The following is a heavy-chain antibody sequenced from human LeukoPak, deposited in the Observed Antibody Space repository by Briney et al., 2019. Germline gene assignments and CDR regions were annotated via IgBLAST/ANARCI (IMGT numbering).Heavy chain of an antibody. CDR1: GFTFSNYG. J-gene: IGHJ4*02. D-gene: IGHD5-18*01. CDR2: IKQDGSEK. CDR3: ARDPDGYRQGHHFDY. V-gene: IGHV3-7*01. Sequence: GGSLRLSCAASGFTFSNYGMTWVRQAPGKGLEWVANIKQDGSEKYYVDSVKGRFTISRDNSKNTLYLQMNSLKAEDTAVYYCARDPDGYRQGHHFDYWGQGTLVTVSS.